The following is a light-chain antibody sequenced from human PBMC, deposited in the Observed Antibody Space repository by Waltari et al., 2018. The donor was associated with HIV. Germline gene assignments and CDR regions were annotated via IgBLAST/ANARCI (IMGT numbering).Light chain of an antibody. CDR2: KDN. CDR3: QSADSTGTYPDV. Sequence: SYELTQPPSVSVSPGQTARITCSGDVLTKQYAYWYQQKPGQAPVLVIYKDNEIPSGIPVRFSGSSSWTTVTLTISGVQTEDEADYYCQSADSTGTYPDVFGTGTKVTVL. V-gene: IGLV3-25*03. CDR1: VLTKQY. J-gene: IGLJ1*01.